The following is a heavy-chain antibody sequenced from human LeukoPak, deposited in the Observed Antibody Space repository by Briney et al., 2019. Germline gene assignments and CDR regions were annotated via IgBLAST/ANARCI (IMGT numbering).Heavy chain of an antibody. J-gene: IGHJ3*02. D-gene: IGHD1-20*01. Sequence: GGSLRLSCTASGFTFSSYAMHWVRQAPGKGLEWVGVISYDGSNKYYADSVKGRFTISRDNSKTPLYLKMNCLRAEDTAVYYCARGYNWNGADAFDIWGQGTMVTVSS. CDR3: ARGYNWNGADAFDI. CDR1: GFTFSSYA. V-gene: IGHV3-30*04. CDR2: ISYDGSNK.